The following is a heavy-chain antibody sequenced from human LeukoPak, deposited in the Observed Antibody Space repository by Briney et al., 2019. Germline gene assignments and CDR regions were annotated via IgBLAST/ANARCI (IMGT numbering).Heavy chain of an antibody. V-gene: IGHV3-66*01. CDR2: IYSDGST. Sequence: GGSLRLSCAASGFTVSSKYMSWVRQAPGKGLEWVSVIYSDGSTYYADSVKGRFTISRDNSKNTLYLQMNNLRAEDTAVYYCAKDRDIILTGHGMDVWGQGTTVTVSS. CDR3: AKDRDIILTGHGMDV. CDR1: GFTVSSKY. D-gene: IGHD3-9*01. J-gene: IGHJ6*02.